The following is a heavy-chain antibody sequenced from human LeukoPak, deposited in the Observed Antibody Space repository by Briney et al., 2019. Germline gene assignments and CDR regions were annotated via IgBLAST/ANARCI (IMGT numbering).Heavy chain of an antibody. V-gene: IGHV1-8*03. CDR2: MNPNSGNT. Sequence: ASVKVSCKASGYTFTSYDINWVRQATGQGLEWMGWMNPNSGNTRYAQKFRGRVTFTRNTSISTAYMELNSLRAEDTAVYYCAREGREYQLLREGILGYYYYYMDVWGKGTTVTVSS. CDR1: GYTFTSYD. CDR3: AREGREYQLLREGILGYYYYYMDV. D-gene: IGHD2-2*01. J-gene: IGHJ6*03.